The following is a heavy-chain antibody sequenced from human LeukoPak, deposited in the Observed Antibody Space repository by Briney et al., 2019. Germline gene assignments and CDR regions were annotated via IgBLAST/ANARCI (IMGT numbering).Heavy chain of an antibody. Sequence: ASVKVSCKASGYTFTRYYINWVRQAPGQGLEWMGIINPSGGSTTYAQKFQGRVTVTRDTSTSTVYMELISLRSEDTAVYYCARSGGYYDSSQDWGQGTLVTVSS. CDR1: GYTFTRYY. V-gene: IGHV1-46*01. J-gene: IGHJ4*02. CDR2: INPSGGST. CDR3: ARSGGYYDSSQD. D-gene: IGHD3-22*01.